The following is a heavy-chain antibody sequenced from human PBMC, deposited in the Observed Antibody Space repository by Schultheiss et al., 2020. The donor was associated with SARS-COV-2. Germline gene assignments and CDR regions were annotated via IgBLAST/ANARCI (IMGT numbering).Heavy chain of an antibody. J-gene: IGHJ4*02. CDR2: IYHSGST. Sequence: SETLSLTCTVSGGSISSSSYYWGWIRQPPGKGLEWIGSIYHSGSTYYNPSLKSRVTISVDRSKNQFSLKLSSVTAADTAVYYCARGSQDSSGYYSQLWDWGQGTLVTVSS. CDR3: ARGSQDSSGYYSQLWD. D-gene: IGHD3-22*01. V-gene: IGHV4-39*07. CDR1: GGSISSSSYY.